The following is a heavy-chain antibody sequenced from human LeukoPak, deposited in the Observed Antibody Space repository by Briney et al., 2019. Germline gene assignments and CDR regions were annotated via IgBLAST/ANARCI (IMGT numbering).Heavy chain of an antibody. CDR2: INPNSGGT. V-gene: IGHV1-2*02. D-gene: IGHD2-2*01. CDR3: ASTDCSSTSCRTYGMDV. J-gene: IGHJ6*02. CDR1: GYTFTGYY. Sequence: ASVKVSCKASGYTFTGYYMHWVRQAPGQGLEWMGWINPNSGGTNYAQKFQGRVTMTRDTSISTAYMELSRLRSDDTAVYYCASTDCSSTSCRTYGMDVWGQGTTVTVSS.